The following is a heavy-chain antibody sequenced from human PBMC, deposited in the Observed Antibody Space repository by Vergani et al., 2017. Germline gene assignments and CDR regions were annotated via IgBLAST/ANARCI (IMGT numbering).Heavy chain of an antibody. Sequence: QVQLVQSGAEVKKPGSSVKVSCKASGGTLSSYDISWVRQAPGQGLEWMGGIIPIFGTANYAQKFQGRVTITADKSTSTAYMELSSLRSEDTAVYYCARDRIAVVEGDYYYGMDVWGQGTTVTVSS. J-gene: IGHJ6*02. CDR1: GGTLSSYD. D-gene: IGHD6-19*01. CDR2: IIPIFGTA. V-gene: IGHV1-69*06. CDR3: ARDRIAVVEGDYYYGMDV.